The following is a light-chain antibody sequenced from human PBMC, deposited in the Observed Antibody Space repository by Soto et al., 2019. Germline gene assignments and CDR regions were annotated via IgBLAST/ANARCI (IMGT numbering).Light chain of an antibody. J-gene: IGLJ1*01. CDR3: SSYTTSSTYV. CDR1: SSDVGGYNF. CDR2: EVS. V-gene: IGLV2-14*01. Sequence: QYALTQPASVSGSPGQSITISCTGTSSDVGGYNFVSWYQQHPGKAPKLMIYEVSNRPSGVSSRFSGSKSGNTASLTISGLQAEDEADYSCSSYTTSSTYVFGTGTKVTVL.